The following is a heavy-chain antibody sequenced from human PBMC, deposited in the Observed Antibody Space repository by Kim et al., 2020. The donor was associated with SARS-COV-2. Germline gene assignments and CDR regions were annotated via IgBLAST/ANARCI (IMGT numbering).Heavy chain of an antibody. CDR3: VREPAS. V-gene: IGHV3-11*01. J-gene: IGHJ5*02. CDR2: GGTV. Sequence: GGTVNFADSVTGRFTISRDNARKSLSLQMNSLTPEDTAVYYCVREPASWGQGTLVTVSS.